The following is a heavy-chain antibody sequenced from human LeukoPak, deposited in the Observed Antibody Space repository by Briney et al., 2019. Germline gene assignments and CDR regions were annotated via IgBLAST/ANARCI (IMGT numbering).Heavy chain of an antibody. CDR2: IRHDGSDV. V-gene: IGHV3-7*04. CDR1: GFNFDNYY. Sequence: PGGSLRLSCVGPGFNFDNYYMSWVRQAPGKGLEWVADIRHDGSDVYNVDSVRGRFTISRDNAKNSVFLQMNSLKDEDTAVYYCVRDGSGSDFSLDYWGQGTLVTVSS. D-gene: IGHD3-10*01. J-gene: IGHJ4*02. CDR3: VRDGSGSDFSLDY.